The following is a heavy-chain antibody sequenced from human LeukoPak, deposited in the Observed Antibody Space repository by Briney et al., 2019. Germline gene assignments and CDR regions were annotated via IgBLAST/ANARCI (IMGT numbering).Heavy chain of an antibody. CDR1: GDSVSSNSAA. D-gene: IGHD6-19*01. Sequence: SQTLSLTCAISGDSVSSNSAAWNWIRQSPSRGLEWLGRTYYRSKWYNDYAVSVKSRITINPHTSKNQFSLQLHSVTPEDTAVYYCARESGSGWYSFRPHFDYWGQGTLVTVSS. J-gene: IGHJ4*02. CDR2: TYYRSKWYN. V-gene: IGHV6-1*01. CDR3: ARESGSGWYSFRPHFDY.